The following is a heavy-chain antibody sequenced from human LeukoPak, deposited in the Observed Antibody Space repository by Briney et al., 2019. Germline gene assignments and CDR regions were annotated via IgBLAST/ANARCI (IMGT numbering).Heavy chain of an antibody. CDR1: GFTFSSYW. V-gene: IGHV3-7*01. CDR3: ARDSTDFSSGGIIVYYYYYMDV. D-gene: IGHD6-19*01. CDR2: IKQDGSEK. J-gene: IGHJ6*03. Sequence: GGSLRLSCAASGFTFSSYWMSWVRQAPGKGLEWVANIKQDGSEKYFVDSVKGRFTISRDNAKNSLYLQMNSLRAEDTAVYYCARDSTDFSSGGIIVYYYYYMDVWGKGTTVTISS.